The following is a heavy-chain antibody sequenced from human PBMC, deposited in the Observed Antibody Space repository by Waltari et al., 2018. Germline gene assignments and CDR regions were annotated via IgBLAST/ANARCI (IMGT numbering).Heavy chain of an antibody. V-gene: IGHV1-2*02. Sequence: QVQLVQSGAEVKKPGASVKVSCKASGYPFTRYYMHWVRQAPGQGLEWMGWINPNSGGTNYAQKFQGRVTMTRDTSISTAYMELSRLRSDDTAVYYCARDGSYCSSTSCYRGWFDPWGQGTLVTVSS. CDR1: GYPFTRYY. D-gene: IGHD2-2*02. CDR2: INPNSGGT. J-gene: IGHJ5*02. CDR3: ARDGSYCSSTSCYRGWFDP.